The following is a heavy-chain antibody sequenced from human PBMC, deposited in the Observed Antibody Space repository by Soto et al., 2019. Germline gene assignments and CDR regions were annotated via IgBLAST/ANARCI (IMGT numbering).Heavy chain of an antibody. V-gene: IGHV3-48*03. Sequence: PGGSLRLSCAASGFTFSSYEMNWVRQAPGKGLEWVSYISSSGSTIYYADSVKGRFTISRDNAKNSLYLQMNSLRAEDTAVYYCARGDYYDSSGDAFDIWGQGTMVTVSS. CDR2: ISSSGSTI. CDR1: GFTFSSYE. J-gene: IGHJ3*02. D-gene: IGHD3-22*01. CDR3: ARGDYYDSSGDAFDI.